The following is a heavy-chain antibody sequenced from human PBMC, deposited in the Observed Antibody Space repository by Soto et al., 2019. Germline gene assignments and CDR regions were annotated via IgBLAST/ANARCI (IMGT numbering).Heavy chain of an antibody. V-gene: IGHV2-26*01. CDR1: GFSLSNARMG. CDR2: IFSNDEK. Sequence: QVTLKESGPVLVKPTETLTLTCTVSGFSLSNARMGVSWIRQPPGKALEWLAHIFSNDEKSYSTSLKSRLTISKDTSKSQVVLTMTNMDPVDTATYCCAREIVVVTSTSYYYYGMDFWGQGTTVTVSS. J-gene: IGHJ6*02. D-gene: IGHD2-21*02. CDR3: AREIVVVTSTSYYYYGMDF.